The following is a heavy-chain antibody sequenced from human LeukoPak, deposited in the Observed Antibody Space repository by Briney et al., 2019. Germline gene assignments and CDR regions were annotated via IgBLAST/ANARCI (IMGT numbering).Heavy chain of an antibody. D-gene: IGHD3-10*01. CDR2: IYYSGST. CDR1: GGSISSSSYY. Sequence: PSETLSLTCTVSGGSISSSSYYWGWIRQPPGKGLEWIGSIYYSGSTYYNPSLKSRVTISVDTSKNQFSLKLSSVTAAGGALYYFGSVLIWVLPTGGYYFDYWGQGTLVTVSS. CDR3: GSVLIWVLPTGGYYFDY. V-gene: IGHV4-39*01. J-gene: IGHJ4*02.